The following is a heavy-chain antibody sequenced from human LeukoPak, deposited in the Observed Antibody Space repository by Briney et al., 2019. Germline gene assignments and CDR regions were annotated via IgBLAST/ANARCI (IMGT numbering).Heavy chain of an antibody. Sequence: PSETLSLTCTVSGGSISSSSYYWGWIRQPPGKGLEWIGSTYYSGSTYYNPSLRSRVTISVDTSKNQFSLKLSSVTAADTAVYYCARSISWGIVVVPAAQGGFDPWGQGTLVTVSS. CDR3: ARSISWGIVVVPAAQGGFDP. V-gene: IGHV4-39*01. CDR2: TYYSGST. D-gene: IGHD2-2*01. J-gene: IGHJ5*02. CDR1: GGSISSSSYY.